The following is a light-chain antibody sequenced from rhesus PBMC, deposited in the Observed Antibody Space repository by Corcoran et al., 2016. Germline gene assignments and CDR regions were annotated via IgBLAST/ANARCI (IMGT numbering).Light chain of an antibody. V-gene: IGKV1-74*01. J-gene: IGKJ4*01. CDR3: QHNYGTPLT. CDR2: KAS. Sequence: DIQMTQSPSSLSASVGDRVTITCRTSENVNNYLNWYQQKPGKAPKLLIYKASTLQSGVPSRFSGSGSGTDYTFTISSLHSEDVATYYCQHNYGTPLTFGGGTKVEIK. CDR1: ENVNNY.